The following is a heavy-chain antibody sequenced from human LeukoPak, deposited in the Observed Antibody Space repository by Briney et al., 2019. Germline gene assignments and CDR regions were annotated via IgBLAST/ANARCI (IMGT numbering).Heavy chain of an antibody. D-gene: IGHD2-21*02. Sequence: GWSLRLSCAASGFSFSSYAMSWVRQAPGKGLEWVAVTSFDGSNEYYADSVKGRFTISRDNCKNTLYLQMNSLRDEDTAVYYCARGRVVVTAQFRAGIDFWGQGNLVTVSS. J-gene: IGHJ4*02. CDR3: ARGRVVVTAQFRAGIDF. CDR1: GFSFSSYA. CDR2: TSFDGSNE. V-gene: IGHV3-30*03.